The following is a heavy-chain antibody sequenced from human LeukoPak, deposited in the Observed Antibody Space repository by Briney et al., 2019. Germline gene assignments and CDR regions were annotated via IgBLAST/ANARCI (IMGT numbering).Heavy chain of an antibody. J-gene: IGHJ4*02. D-gene: IGHD2-21*01. CDR2: ITSDGKNT. CDR3: AKDWHCKLDM. Sequence: PGGSLRLSCAASGFTLSPSWMNWVRQAPGKGLVWVSRITSDGKNTVYAGSVKGRFTISRDNARNTVYLQMTSLRAEDSAVYFCAKDWHCKLDMWGQGALVTVSS. CDR1: GFTLSPSW. V-gene: IGHV3-74*01.